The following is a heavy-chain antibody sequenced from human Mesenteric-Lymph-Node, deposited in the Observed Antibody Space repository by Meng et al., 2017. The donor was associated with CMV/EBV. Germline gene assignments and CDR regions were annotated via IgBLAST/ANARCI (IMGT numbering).Heavy chain of an antibody. V-gene: IGHV4-34*01. CDR1: GGSFSGYY. CDR2: INHSGST. Sequence: GSLRLSCAVYGGSFSGYYWSWIRQPPGKGLEWIGEINHSGSTNYNPSLKSRVTISVDTSKNQFSLKLSSVTAADTAVYYCARDLVTIFGVVIMLEYIDYWGQGTLVTVSS. CDR3: ARDLVTIFGVVIMLEYIDY. D-gene: IGHD3-3*01. J-gene: IGHJ4*02.